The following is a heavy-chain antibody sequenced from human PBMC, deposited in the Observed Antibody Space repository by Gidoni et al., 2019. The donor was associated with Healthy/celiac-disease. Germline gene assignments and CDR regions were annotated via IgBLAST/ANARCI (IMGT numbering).Heavy chain of an antibody. CDR2: ISYSGGT. CDR3: ARALTIFGVGSIHFDP. V-gene: IGHV4-39*01. J-gene: IGHJ5*02. CDR1: GGSISSSSYY. D-gene: IGHD3-3*01. Sequence: QLQLQESGPGLVKPSETLSLTCTVAGGSISSSSYYWGWIRQPPGKGLAWIVSISYSGGTYYNPSLTSRVTISVDTSKNQFSLKLSSVTAADTVVYYCARALTIFGVGSIHFDPWGQGTLVTVSS.